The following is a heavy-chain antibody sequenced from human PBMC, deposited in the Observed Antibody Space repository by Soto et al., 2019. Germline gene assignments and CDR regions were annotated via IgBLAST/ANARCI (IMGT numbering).Heavy chain of an antibody. CDR2: IIPIFGTA. D-gene: IGHD3-10*01. Sequence: QVQLVQSGAEVKKPGSSVKVSCKASGGTFSSYAISWVRQAPGQGLEWMGGIIPIFGTANYAQKFQGRVTITXXEXTNXVYMKLSSLRSEDTAVYYCAEAYYYCSGCPYGMDVWGQGTAVTVSS. CDR1: GGTFSSYA. CDR3: AEAYYYCSGCPYGMDV. V-gene: IGHV1-69*05. J-gene: IGHJ6*01.